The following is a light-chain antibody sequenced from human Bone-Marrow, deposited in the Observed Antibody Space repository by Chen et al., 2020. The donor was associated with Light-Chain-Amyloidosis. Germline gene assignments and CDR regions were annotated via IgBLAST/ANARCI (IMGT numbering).Light chain of an antibody. V-gene: IGLV2-8*01. CDR3: SSYLGNNNWV. Sequence: QSALTQPPSASGSPGPSVTISCTGASSDVGGYTFVSWYQQHPGKAPKLMIHEVSKRPSGVPDRVSGSKSGNTASLTVSGLQAEDEADYYCSSYLGNNNWVFGGGTKLTVL. J-gene: IGLJ3*02. CDR2: EVS. CDR1: SSDVGGYTF.